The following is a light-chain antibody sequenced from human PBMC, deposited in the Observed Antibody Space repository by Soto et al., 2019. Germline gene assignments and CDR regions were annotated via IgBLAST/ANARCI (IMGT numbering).Light chain of an antibody. CDR3: NSYTSSSTHV. V-gene: IGLV2-14*01. CDR1: SSDVGGYKY. CDR2: EVS. J-gene: IGLJ1*01. Sequence: QSALTQPASVSGSPGQSITISCTGTSSDVGGYKYVSWHQQHPGKAPKLMIYEVSNRPSGVSSRFSGSKSGNTASLTISGLQAEDEADYYCNSYTSSSTHVFGTGTKLTVL.